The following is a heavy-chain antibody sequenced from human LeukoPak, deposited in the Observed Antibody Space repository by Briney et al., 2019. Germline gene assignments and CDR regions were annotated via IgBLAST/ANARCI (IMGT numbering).Heavy chain of an antibody. D-gene: IGHD1-7*01. Sequence: GGSLRLSCAASGFTFSSYAMSWVRQAPGKGLEWVSAISGGGSSIHYADPVKGRFTISRDNSKNTLYLQMNSLRAEDTAVYYCAKPRLQLELRLLFDYWGQGTLVTVSS. J-gene: IGHJ4*02. CDR2: ISGGGSSI. V-gene: IGHV3-23*01. CDR1: GFTFSSYA. CDR3: AKPRLQLELRLLFDY.